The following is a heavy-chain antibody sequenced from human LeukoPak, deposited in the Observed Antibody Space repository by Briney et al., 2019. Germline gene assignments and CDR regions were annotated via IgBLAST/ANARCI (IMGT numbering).Heavy chain of an antibody. CDR1: GYTFTDYY. V-gene: IGHV1-69-2*01. J-gene: IGHJ4*02. Sequence: ISCKVSGYTFTDYYMHWVQQAPGKGLEWMGLVDPEDGETIYAKKFQGRVTITADTSTDTAYMELSSLRSEDTAVYYCATDAVATAEYYFDYWGQGTLVTVSS. D-gene: IGHD5-12*01. CDR3: ATDAVATAEYYFDY. CDR2: VDPEDGET.